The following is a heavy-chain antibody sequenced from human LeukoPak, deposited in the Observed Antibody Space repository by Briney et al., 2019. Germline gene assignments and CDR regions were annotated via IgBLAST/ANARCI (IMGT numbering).Heavy chain of an antibody. Sequence: PGGSLRLSCAASGFTFRSYGMHWVRQAPGKGLEWVAVIWYDGSSQYYADSVKGRFTIYRDNSKNTLYLQMNSLRAEDTAVYYCARVQSAYCGGDCYLYALDIWGQGTMVTVSS. J-gene: IGHJ3*02. V-gene: IGHV3-33*08. CDR2: IWYDGSSQ. D-gene: IGHD2-21*02. CDR3: ARVQSAYCGGDCYLYALDI. CDR1: GFTFRSYG.